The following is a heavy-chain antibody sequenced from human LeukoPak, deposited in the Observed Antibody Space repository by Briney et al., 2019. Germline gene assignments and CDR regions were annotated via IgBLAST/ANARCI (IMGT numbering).Heavy chain of an antibody. CDR3: ARAVVVVAATGGGNWFDP. D-gene: IGHD2-15*01. J-gene: IGHJ5*02. CDR2: INHSGST. V-gene: IGHV4-34*01. Sequence: SETLSLTCAVYGGSFSGYYWSWIRQPPGKGLEWIGEINHSGSTNYNPSLKSRVTISVDTSQNQFSLKLSSVTAADTAVYYCARAVVVVAATGGGNWFDPWGQATLVTVSS. CDR1: GGSFSGYY.